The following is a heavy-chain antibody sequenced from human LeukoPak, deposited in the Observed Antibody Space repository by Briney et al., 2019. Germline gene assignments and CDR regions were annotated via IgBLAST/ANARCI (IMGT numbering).Heavy chain of an antibody. CDR2: ISSNGSTI. J-gene: IGHJ4*02. CDR3: ATGGVHYYDSSADY. Sequence: GGSLRLSCATSGFTFSSYEMNWVRQAPGKGPEWVSYISSNGSTIYYADSVKGRFTISRDNAKNSLYLQTDSLRGEYTAVYYCATGGVHYYDSSADYWGQGTLVTVSS. D-gene: IGHD3-22*01. V-gene: IGHV3-48*03. CDR1: GFTFSSYE.